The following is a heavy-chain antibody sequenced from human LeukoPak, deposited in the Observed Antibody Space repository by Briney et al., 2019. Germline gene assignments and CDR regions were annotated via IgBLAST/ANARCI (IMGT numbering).Heavy chain of an antibody. CDR1: GGSISSGGYY. Sequence: PSETLSLTCTVSGGSISSGGYYWSWIRQHPGKGLEWIGYIYYSGSTYYNPSPKSRVTISVDTSKNQFSLKLSSVTAADTAVYYCARGVGEYCSGGSCYPFDYWGQGTLVTVSS. CDR3: ARGVGEYCSGGSCYPFDY. D-gene: IGHD2-15*01. J-gene: IGHJ4*02. V-gene: IGHV4-31*03. CDR2: IYYSGST.